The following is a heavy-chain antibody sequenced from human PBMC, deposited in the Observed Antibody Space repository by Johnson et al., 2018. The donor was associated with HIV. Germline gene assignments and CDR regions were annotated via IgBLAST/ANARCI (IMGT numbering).Heavy chain of an antibody. CDR2: MGCNGHNT. Sequence: VQLVESGGALVQPGGSLRLSCAASGFPFRNYGMHWVRQAPGKGLVWVSSMGCNGHNTYSPDSMKGRFTISRDNSKNSLYLQLTSLRDDDTAVYYCAKTMAQGEYAFDVWDQGTLVTVSS. V-gene: IGHV3-23*04. D-gene: IGHD3-10*01. CDR1: GFPFRNYG. CDR3: AKTMAQGEYAFDV. J-gene: IGHJ3*01.